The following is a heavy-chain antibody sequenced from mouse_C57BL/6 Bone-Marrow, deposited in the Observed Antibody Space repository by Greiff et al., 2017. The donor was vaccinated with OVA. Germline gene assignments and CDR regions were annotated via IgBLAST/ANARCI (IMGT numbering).Heavy chain of an antibody. Sequence: QVQLQQPGAELVKPGASVKLSCKASGYTFTSYWMHWVKQRPGRGLEWIGRIDPNSGGTKSNEQFKSKATLTVDKPSSTAYMQLSSLTSEDSAVYYCARWGRTAQATCAMDYWGQGTSVTVSS. CDR2: IDPNSGGT. CDR3: ARWGRTAQATCAMDY. D-gene: IGHD3-2*02. CDR1: GYTFTSYW. V-gene: IGHV1-72*01. J-gene: IGHJ4*01.